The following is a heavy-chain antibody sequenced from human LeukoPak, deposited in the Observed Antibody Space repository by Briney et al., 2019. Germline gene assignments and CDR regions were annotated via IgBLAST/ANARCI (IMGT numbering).Heavy chain of an antibody. CDR2: MNPNSGNT. D-gene: IGHD3-3*01. CDR1: GYTFTSYD. V-gene: IGHV1-8*01. J-gene: IGHJ4*02. Sequence: GAAVKVSSKASGYTFTSYDINWVRQATGQGLEWMGWMNPNSGNTGCAQKFQGRVTMTRSTSISTAYMELSSLRSEDTAVYYCARGYQDYDFWSGYSPHRYFDYWGQGTLVTVSS. CDR3: ARGYQDYDFWSGYSPHRYFDY.